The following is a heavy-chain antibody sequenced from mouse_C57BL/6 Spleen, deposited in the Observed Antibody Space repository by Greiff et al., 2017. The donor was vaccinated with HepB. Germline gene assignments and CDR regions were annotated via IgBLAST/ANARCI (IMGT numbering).Heavy chain of an antibody. Sequence: QVQLQQSGAELVRPGASVKMSCKASGYTFTSYTMHWVKQRPGQGLEWIGYINPSSGYTKYNQKFKDKATLTADKSSSTAYMQLSSLTSEDSAVYYCARGYNSNFRLADWGQGTLVTASA. CDR3: ARGYNSNFRLAD. J-gene: IGHJ3*01. D-gene: IGHD2-5*01. CDR2: INPSSGYT. V-gene: IGHV1-4*01. CDR1: GYTFTSYT.